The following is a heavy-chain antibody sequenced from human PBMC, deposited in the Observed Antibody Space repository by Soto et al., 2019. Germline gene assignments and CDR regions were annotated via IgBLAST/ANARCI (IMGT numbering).Heavy chain of an antibody. J-gene: IGHJ6*02. CDR3: ARSRTGTTYGGMDV. CDR1: GFAVSSNY. CDR2: IHSGGDT. Sequence: EVQLVESGGALVQPGGSLRLSCAASGFAVSSNYMTWVRQAPGKGLEGVSVIHSGGDTHYADSVRGRFTISRDNSKNTLYLQMNGLRAEDTAVYYCARSRTGTTYGGMDVWGQGTTVTVSS. V-gene: IGHV3-66*01. D-gene: IGHD1-7*01.